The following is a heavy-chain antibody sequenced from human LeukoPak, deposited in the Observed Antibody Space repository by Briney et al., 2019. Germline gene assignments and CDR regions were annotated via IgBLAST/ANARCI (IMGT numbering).Heavy chain of an antibody. CDR3: ARDLKYCTGGMCYFTAVAAS. J-gene: IGHJ5*02. CDR2: INWDSTST. D-gene: IGHD2-8*02. CDR1: GFIFDHFG. Sequence: GGSLRLSCAPSGFIFDHFGMNWVRQVAGKGLEWVSGINWDSTSTNYVDSVRGRFTISRDNAKNSLYLQMNSLRVEDTAFYYCARDLKYCTGGMCYFTAVAASWGQGTLVTVSS. V-gene: IGHV3-20*04.